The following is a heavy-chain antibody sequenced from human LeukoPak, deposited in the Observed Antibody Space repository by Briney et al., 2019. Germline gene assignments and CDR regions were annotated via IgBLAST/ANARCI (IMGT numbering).Heavy chain of an antibody. D-gene: IGHD6-6*01. CDR2: IHASGPT. Sequence: SETLSLTCTVSGGSISTYYWSWIRRPPGKGLEWVAYIHASGPTNYNPSLKSRITISVDTSKNQFSLKLSSVTAADTAVYYCARHDAGIAARPFDNWGQGTLVTVSS. V-gene: IGHV4-4*09. CDR3: ARHDAGIAARPFDN. CDR1: GGSISTYY. J-gene: IGHJ4*02.